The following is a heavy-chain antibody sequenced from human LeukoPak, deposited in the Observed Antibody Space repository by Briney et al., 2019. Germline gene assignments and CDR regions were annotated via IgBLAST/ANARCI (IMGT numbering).Heavy chain of an antibody. D-gene: IGHD3-10*01. CDR3: ARVFDSGSQAYFYYMDV. CDR1: GGSIRGYY. V-gene: IGHV4-59*01. CDR2: IYSSGST. J-gene: IGHJ6*03. Sequence: PSETLSLTCNVSGGSIRGYYWSWIRQPPGKGLEWIGYIYSSGSTNYNPSLKSRVTMSVDTSKNQFSLKVSSVTAADTAVYRCARVFDSGSQAYFYYMDVWGKGTTVTISS.